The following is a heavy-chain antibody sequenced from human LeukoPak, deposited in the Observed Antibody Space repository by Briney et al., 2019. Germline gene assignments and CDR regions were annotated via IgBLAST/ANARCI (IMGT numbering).Heavy chain of an antibody. CDR2: ISSSGSTI. CDR1: GFTFSTSD. CDR3: ARTKWQLPWA. V-gene: IGHV3-48*03. Sequence: RSGGSLRLSCAASGFTFSTSDMNWIRQAPGKGLEWVSHISSSGSTITYADSVKGRSTISRVNTKNSLYLQMNSLRADDTAIYYCARTKWQLPWAWGQGTLVTVSS. D-gene: IGHD1-26*01. J-gene: IGHJ1*01.